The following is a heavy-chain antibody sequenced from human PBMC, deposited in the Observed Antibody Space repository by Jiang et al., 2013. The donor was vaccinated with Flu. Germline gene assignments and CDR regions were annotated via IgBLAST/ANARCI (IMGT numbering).Heavy chain of an antibody. V-gene: IGHV3-11*01. CDR3: ARAGYYDFWSGSSTVH. J-gene: IGHJ4*02. CDR1: GFTFSDYY. CDR2: ISSSGSTI. Sequence: AASGFTFSDYYMSWIRQAPGKGLEWVSYISSSGSTIYYADSVKGRFTISRDNAKNSLYLQMNSLRAEDTAVYYCARAGYYDFWSGSSTVHWGQGTLVTVSS. D-gene: IGHD3-3*01.